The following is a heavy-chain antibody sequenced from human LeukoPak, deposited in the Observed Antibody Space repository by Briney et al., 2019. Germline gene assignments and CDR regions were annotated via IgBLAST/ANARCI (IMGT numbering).Heavy chain of an antibody. D-gene: IGHD2-21*02. V-gene: IGHV1-46*01. Sequence: GASVKVSCKASGYIFTSYYIHWVRQAPGQGLEWMGIINPGDGRTTYAQKFQDRVTMTRDTSTTTVYMELSSLRSEDTAVYYCARDAPRGGDCYPDYWGQGTLVIVSS. CDR2: INPGDGRT. J-gene: IGHJ4*02. CDR3: ARDAPRGGDCYPDY. CDR1: GYIFTSYY.